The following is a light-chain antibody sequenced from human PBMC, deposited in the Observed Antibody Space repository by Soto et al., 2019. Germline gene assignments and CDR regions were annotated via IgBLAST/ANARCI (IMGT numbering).Light chain of an antibody. CDR3: SSYTSSSSTPVG. V-gene: IGLV2-14*01. Sequence: QSTLTQPASVSGSPGQSITISCTGTSSNVGGHNSVSWYQQHPGKAPKLMIYDVSYRPSGVSYRFSGSKSGNTASLTISGLQVEDEADYHCSSYTSSSSTPVGFGGGTKVTVL. CDR2: DVS. J-gene: IGLJ2*01. CDR1: SSNVGGHNS.